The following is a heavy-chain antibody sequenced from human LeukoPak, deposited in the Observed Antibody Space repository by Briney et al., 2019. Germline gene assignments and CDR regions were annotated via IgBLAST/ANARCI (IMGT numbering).Heavy chain of an antibody. CDR2: IRSKANSYAT. D-gene: IGHD3-16*02. Sequence: TGGSLRLSCAASGFTFSGSAMHWVRQASGKGLEWVGRIRSKANSYATAYAASVKGRFTISRDDSKNTAYLQMNSLKTEDTAVYYCTSRADSDSGPAIVVDYWGQGTLVTVSS. CDR1: GFTFSGSA. CDR3: TSRADSDSGPAIVVDY. V-gene: IGHV3-73*01. J-gene: IGHJ4*02.